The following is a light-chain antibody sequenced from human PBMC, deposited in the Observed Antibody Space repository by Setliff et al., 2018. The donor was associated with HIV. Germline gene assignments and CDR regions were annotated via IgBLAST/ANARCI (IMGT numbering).Light chain of an antibody. V-gene: IGLV2-11*01. CDR1: SSDVGGYNY. J-gene: IGLJ2*01. Sequence: QSVLTQPRSVSGSPGQSVTISCTGTSSDVGGYNYVSWYQQHPGKAPKLVIFDVSKRPSGVPDRFSGSKSGNTASLTISGLQAEDEADYYCATWDDNLNGVVFGGGTQRTV. CDR2: DVS. CDR3: ATWDDNLNGVV.